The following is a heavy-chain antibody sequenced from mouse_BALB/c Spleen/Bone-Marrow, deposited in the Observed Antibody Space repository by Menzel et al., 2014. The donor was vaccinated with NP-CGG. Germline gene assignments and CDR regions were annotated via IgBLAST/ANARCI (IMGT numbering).Heavy chain of an antibody. CDR3: AREGDYGGFAY. CDR1: GYTFTSYW. V-gene: IGHV1-7*01. Sequence: QVQLQQSGAELAKPGASVKMSCKASGYTFTSYWMHWVKQRPGQGLEWIGYINPSTGYTEYNQKFKGKATLTADKSSSTAYMQLSSLTSEDSAVYYCAREGDYGGFAYWGQGTLVTVSA. D-gene: IGHD2-4*01. J-gene: IGHJ3*01. CDR2: INPSTGYT.